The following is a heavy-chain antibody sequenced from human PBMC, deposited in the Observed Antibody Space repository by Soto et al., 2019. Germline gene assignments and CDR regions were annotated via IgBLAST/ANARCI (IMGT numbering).Heavy chain of an antibody. CDR3: ARETGLRSSGWAYYLDF. V-gene: IGHV3-48*02. Sequence: EVQLVESGGGMVQPGGSLGVSCAASGFTLSSYSMHWVRQAPGKGLGGVSYISGSGGTIYYAVSGKGRFTISRDNAKNSLSVQMNSLRDEDTAVYFCARETGLRSSGWAYYLDFWGQGTRVTVSS. CDR2: ISGSGGTI. D-gene: IGHD6-19*01. CDR1: GFTLSSYS. J-gene: IGHJ4*02.